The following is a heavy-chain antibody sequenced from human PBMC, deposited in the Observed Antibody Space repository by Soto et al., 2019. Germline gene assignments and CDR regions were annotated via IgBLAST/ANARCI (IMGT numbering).Heavy chain of an antibody. Sequence: QVQLVQSGAEVKKPGSSVKVSCKASGGTFSSYAISWVRQAPGQGLEWMGGIIPIFGTANYAQKFQGRVKITADESTSTAYMELSSLRSEDTDVYYCARMICRNYDFWSGWFDPWGQGTLVTVSS. D-gene: IGHD3-3*01. J-gene: IGHJ5*02. CDR2: IIPIFGTA. CDR3: ARMICRNYDFWSGWFDP. V-gene: IGHV1-69*01. CDR1: GGTFSSYA.